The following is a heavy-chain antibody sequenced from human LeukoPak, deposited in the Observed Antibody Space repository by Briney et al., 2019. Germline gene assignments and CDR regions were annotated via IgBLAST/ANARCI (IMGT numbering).Heavy chain of an antibody. J-gene: IGHJ3*02. CDR1: GGTFRSYA. V-gene: IGHV1-69*13. D-gene: IGHD3-22*01. CDR3: ARGGDYYDTSGYYDDAFDI. CDR2: IIPIFGTA. Sequence: ASVKVSCKASGGTFRSYAISWVRQAPGQGLEWMGGIIPIFGTANYAQKFQGRVTITADESTSTAYMELSSLRSEDTAVYYCARGGDYYDTSGYYDDAFDIWGQGTMVTVSS.